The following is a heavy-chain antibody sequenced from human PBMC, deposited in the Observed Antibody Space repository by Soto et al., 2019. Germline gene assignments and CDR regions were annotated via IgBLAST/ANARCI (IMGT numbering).Heavy chain of an antibody. CDR1: GYTFTSYA. J-gene: IGHJ5*02. Sequence: QVQLVQSGAEVKKPGASVKVSCKASGYTFTSYAMHWVRQAPGQRLEWMGWINAGNGNTKYSQKFQGSVTITRDTSATTAYMELSSLRSEDTAVYYCARGRQVVTYIWFDPWGQGTLVTVSS. V-gene: IGHV1-3*01. D-gene: IGHD6-6*01. CDR3: ARGRQVVTYIWFDP. CDR2: INAGNGNT.